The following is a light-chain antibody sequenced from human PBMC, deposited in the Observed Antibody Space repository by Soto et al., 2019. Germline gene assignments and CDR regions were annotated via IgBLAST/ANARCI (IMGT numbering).Light chain of an antibody. CDR3: QHYANWPLT. CDR2: DTS. Sequence: EIVLTQSPGTLSLSPGERATLSCRASQGIGSTLAWYQQKPGQTPRLLIYDTSIRATGVPARFRGSASGTEFTLTITSLQSEDFAVYYCQHYANWPLTFGGGTKV. CDR1: QGIGST. J-gene: IGKJ4*01. V-gene: IGKV3-15*01.